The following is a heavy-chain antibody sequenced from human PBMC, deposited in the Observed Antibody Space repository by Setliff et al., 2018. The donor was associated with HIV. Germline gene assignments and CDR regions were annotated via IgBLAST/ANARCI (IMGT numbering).Heavy chain of an antibody. V-gene: IGHV3-33*03. CDR2: IWFDGNKK. J-gene: IGHJ4*02. Sequence: GGSLRLSCAASGFRFRSYGMHWVRQAPGKGLEWVAIIWFDGNKKYYADSVKGRFTISRDKSKNTVYLQMYSLRAEDTALYYCAKDRVGYCSSISCPGGFDYWGQGTLVTVSS. D-gene: IGHD2-2*03. CDR1: GFRFRSYG. CDR3: AKDRVGYCSSISCPGGFDY.